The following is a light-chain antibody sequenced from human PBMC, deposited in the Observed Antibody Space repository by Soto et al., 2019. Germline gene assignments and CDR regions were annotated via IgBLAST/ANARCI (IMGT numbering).Light chain of an antibody. Sequence: ETVLTQSPATLSLSPGERATLSCRASQSVRSNLAWYQHKPGQAPRLLIYDASNRATGIPGRFSGSGSGTDFTLTISNLEPEDSAVYYCQQRDNCPWTFGQGAKVEIK. J-gene: IGKJ1*01. CDR1: QSVRSN. CDR2: DAS. V-gene: IGKV3-11*01. CDR3: QQRDNCPWT.